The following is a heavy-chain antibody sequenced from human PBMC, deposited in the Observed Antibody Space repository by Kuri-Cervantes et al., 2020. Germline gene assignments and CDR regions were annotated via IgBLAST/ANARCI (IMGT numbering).Heavy chain of an antibody. D-gene: IGHD1-26*01. Sequence: LSLTCAASGFTFSDYYMSWIRQAPGKGLEWVSYISSSGSTIYYADSVKGRFTISRDNAKNSLYPQMNSLRAEDTAVYYCARPSGSYSLLDAFDIWGQGTMVTVSS. J-gene: IGHJ3*02. CDR3: ARPSGSYSLLDAFDI. CDR1: GFTFSDYY. V-gene: IGHV3-11*01. CDR2: ISSSGSTI.